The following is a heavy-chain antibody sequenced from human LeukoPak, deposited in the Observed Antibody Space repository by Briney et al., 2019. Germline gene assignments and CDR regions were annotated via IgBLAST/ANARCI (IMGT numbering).Heavy chain of an antibody. V-gene: IGHV3-23*01. D-gene: IGHD3-22*01. Sequence: HSGGSLRLSCAASGFTFSSYAMSWVRQSTGKGLEWVSSTSGDGGATYYSNSVKGRFTISRDNSRNTLYLQMNSLRAEDTAVYYCAKDRPNYYGSNGHYYRRDGDYWGQGTLVTVSS. CDR1: GFTFSSYA. J-gene: IGHJ4*02. CDR2: TSGDGGAT. CDR3: AKDRPNYYGSNGHYYRRDGDY.